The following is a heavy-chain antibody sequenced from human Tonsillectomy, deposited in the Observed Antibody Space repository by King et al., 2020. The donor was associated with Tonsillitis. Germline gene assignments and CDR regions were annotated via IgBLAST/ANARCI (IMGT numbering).Heavy chain of an antibody. J-gene: IGHJ6*02. V-gene: IGHV3-53*01. D-gene: IGHD2-2*01. CDR1: GFTVSSNY. CDR3: AKEMVVPVGMFYYHYCMDL. CDR2: IYSGGGT. Sequence: VQLVESGGGLIQPGGSLRLSCAASGFTVSSNYMSWVRQAPGKGLEWVSIIYSGGGTYYTDSVKGRFTISRNNSKNTIYLQMNSLRAEDTDVYYCAKEMVVPVGMFYYHYCMDLWGQGTTLIVSS.